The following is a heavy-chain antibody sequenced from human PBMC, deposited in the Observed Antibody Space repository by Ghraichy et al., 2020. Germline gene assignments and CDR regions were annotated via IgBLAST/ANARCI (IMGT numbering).Heavy chain of an antibody. J-gene: IGHJ4*02. V-gene: IGHV3-23*01. CDR1: GFSFSSYA. D-gene: IGHD7-27*01. CDR2: ISGSGTST. CDR3: AKERGNWESNFDY. Sequence: GESLNISCAASGFSFSSYAMSWVRQPPGKGLEWVSAISGSGTSTQYADSVRGRFTISRDNSKTTLYLQMNSLRAEDTAVYYCAKERGNWESNFDYWGQGALVTVSS.